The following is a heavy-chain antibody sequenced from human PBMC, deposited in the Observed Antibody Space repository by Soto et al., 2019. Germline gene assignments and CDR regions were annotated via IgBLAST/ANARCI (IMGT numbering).Heavy chain of an antibody. J-gene: IGHJ5*02. D-gene: IGHD6-19*01. Sequence: SETLSLASTVYGGSISSSSYDWGWIREPPGKGLEWIGSIYYSGSTYYNPSLKSRVTISVDTSKNQFSLKLSSVTAADTAVYYCARLNSSGVYDRHAFDPWGQGTLVTVSS. CDR3: ARLNSSGVYDRHAFDP. CDR2: IYYSGST. CDR1: GGSISSSSYD. V-gene: IGHV4-39*01.